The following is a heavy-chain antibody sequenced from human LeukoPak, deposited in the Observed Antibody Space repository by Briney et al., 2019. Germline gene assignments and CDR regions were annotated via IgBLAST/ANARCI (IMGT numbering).Heavy chain of an antibody. CDR2: FNWGGDST. J-gene: IGHJ6*03. Sequence: GGSLRLYCAASGFTFDDYGMRWVRQVPGKGLEWVSGFNWGGDSTGYADSVKGRFTISRDNAKNSLYLQMNSLRAEDTAVYYCAKAPSAHYYYYMDVWGKGTTVTVSS. CDR3: AKAPSAHYYYYMDV. V-gene: IGHV3-20*04. CDR1: GFTFDDYG.